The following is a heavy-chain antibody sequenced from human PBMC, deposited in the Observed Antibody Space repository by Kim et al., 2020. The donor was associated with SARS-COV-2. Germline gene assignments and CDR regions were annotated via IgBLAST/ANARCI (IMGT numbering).Heavy chain of an antibody. Sequence: ASVKVSCKASGYTFTKYGLNWVRQAPGQGLEWMGWISPKTGNPTYAQGFTGRFVFSLDTSVSTAYVQISALKPDDTAVYYCATEGGADRGAPGTTYWGQGTLVTVSS. CDR2: ISPKTGNP. J-gene: IGHJ4*02. D-gene: IGHD6-13*01. V-gene: IGHV7-4-1*02. CDR1: GYTFTKYG. CDR3: ATEGGADRGAPGTTY.